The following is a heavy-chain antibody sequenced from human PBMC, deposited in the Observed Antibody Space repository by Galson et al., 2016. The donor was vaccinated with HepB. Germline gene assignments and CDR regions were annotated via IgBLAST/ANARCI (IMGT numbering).Heavy chain of an antibody. CDR3: VQGSTAPAV. CDR1: GFTFRSYG. D-gene: IGHD1-26*01. Sequence: SLRLSCAASGFTFRSYGMNWVRQAPGKGLEWVSYISNTANTIYYADSVKGRFTISRDNAQGSLSLQMNSLRAEDTAVYYCVQGSTAPAVWGKGTTVTVSS. V-gene: IGHV3-48*01. J-gene: IGHJ6*04. CDR2: ISNTANTI.